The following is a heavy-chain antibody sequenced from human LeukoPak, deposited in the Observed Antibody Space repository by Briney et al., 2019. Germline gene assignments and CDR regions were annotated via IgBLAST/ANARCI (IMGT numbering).Heavy chain of an antibody. CDR3: ARTGYSGYSPFDY. Sequence: SVKVSCKASGGTFSSYAISWVRQAPGQGLEWMGGIIPIFGTANYAQKFQGRVAITTDESTSTAYMELSSLRSEDTAVYYCARTGYSGYSPFDYWGQGTLVTVSS. J-gene: IGHJ4*02. D-gene: IGHD5-12*01. CDR2: IIPIFGTA. CDR1: GGTFSSYA. V-gene: IGHV1-69*05.